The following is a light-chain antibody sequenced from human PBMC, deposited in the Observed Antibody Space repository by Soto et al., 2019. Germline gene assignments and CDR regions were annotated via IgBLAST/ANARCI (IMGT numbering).Light chain of an antibody. CDR2: DAS. CDR1: QSISSW. V-gene: IGKV1-5*01. J-gene: IGKJ1*01. CDR3: QQYGSSPQT. Sequence: MQMTQSPSSLSASVGYRVTMTCRASQSISSWLAWYQQKPGKAPKLLIYDASSLESGVPSRFSGSGSGTEFTLTISRLEPEDFAVYYCQQYGSSPQTFGQGTKVDIK.